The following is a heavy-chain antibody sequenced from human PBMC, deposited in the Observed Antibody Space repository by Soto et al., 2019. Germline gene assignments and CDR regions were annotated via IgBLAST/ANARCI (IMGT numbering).Heavy chain of an antibody. V-gene: IGHV1-69*13. CDR2: IIPIFGTA. CDR1: GGTFSSYA. Sequence: SVKVSCKASGGTFSSYAISWVRQAPGQELERMGGIIPIFGTANYAQKFQGRVTITADESTSTAYMELSSLRSKDTAVYYCARDVTYYYDSSGYPSSQAPWGQGTLVTVSS. D-gene: IGHD3-22*01. J-gene: IGHJ5*02. CDR3: ARDVTYYYDSSGYPSSQAP.